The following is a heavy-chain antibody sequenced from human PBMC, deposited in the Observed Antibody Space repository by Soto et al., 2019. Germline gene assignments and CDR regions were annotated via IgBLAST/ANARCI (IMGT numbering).Heavy chain of an antibody. CDR2: IKQDGSEK. CDR1: GFTFSSYW. CDR3: AREGGGSGYDLIPYYYYYMDV. V-gene: IGHV3-7*03. Sequence: GGSLRLSCAASGFTFSSYWMSWVRQAPGKGLEWVANIKQDGSEKYYVDSVKGRFTISRDDAKNSLYLQMNSLRAEDTAVYYCAREGGGSGYDLIPYYYYYMDVWGKGTTVTVSS. J-gene: IGHJ6*03. D-gene: IGHD5-12*01.